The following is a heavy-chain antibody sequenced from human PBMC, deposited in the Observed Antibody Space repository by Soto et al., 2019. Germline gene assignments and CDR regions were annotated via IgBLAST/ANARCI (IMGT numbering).Heavy chain of an antibody. CDR3: ARDAGAISYYYGMDV. D-gene: IGHD2-2*01. Sequence: ASVKVSCKASGYTFTGYYMHWVRQAPGQGLEWMGWINPNSGGTNYAQKFQGWVTMTRDTSISTAYMELSRLRSDDTAVYYCARDAGAISYYYGMDVCGQGTTVTVSS. J-gene: IGHJ6*02. V-gene: IGHV1-2*04. CDR2: INPNSGGT. CDR1: GYTFTGYY.